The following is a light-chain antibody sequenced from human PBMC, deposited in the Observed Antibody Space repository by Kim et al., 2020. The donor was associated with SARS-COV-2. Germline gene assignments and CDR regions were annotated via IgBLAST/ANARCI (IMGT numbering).Light chain of an antibody. Sequence: SSELTQDPAVSVALGQTVRITCQGDSLRRYYASWYQQKPGQAPVLVIYGKNNRPSGIPDRFPGSSSGNTASLTITGAQAEDEADYYCNSRDSSGNHLVFG. CDR3: NSRDSSGNHLV. V-gene: IGLV3-19*01. J-gene: IGLJ1*01. CDR1: SLRRYY. CDR2: GKN.